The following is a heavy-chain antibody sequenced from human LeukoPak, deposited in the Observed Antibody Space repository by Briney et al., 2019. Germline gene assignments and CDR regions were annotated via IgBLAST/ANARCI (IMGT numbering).Heavy chain of an antibody. Sequence: PGGSLRLSCAASGFTFSSYSMNWVRHAPGKGLECVSSISSSSSNIYYADSVKGRLTISRDTATTSLYLKMNSLRAEDTAVYYCARPHYYYYMDVWGKGTTVTVSS. V-gene: IGHV3-21*01. J-gene: IGHJ6*03. CDR2: ISSSSSNI. CDR1: GFTFSSYS. CDR3: ARPHYYYYMDV.